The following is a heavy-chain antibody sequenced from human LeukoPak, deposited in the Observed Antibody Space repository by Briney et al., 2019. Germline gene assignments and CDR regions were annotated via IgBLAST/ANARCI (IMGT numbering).Heavy chain of an antibody. J-gene: IGHJ3*02. D-gene: IGHD3-22*01. Sequence: PSETLSLTCTVSGGSISSYYWSWIRQPPGKGLEWIGEINHSGSTNYNPSLKSRVTISVDTSKNQFSLKLSSVTAADTAVYYCARGRKRYYYDSSGLDAFDIWGQGTMVTVSS. V-gene: IGHV4-34*01. CDR2: INHSGST. CDR3: ARGRKRYYYDSSGLDAFDI. CDR1: GGSISSYY.